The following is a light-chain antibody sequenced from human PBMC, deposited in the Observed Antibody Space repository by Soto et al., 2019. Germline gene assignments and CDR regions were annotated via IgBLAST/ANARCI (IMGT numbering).Light chain of an antibody. CDR1: QSVSSY. J-gene: IGKJ4*01. CDR2: DAS. V-gene: IGKV3-11*01. CDR3: QQRYSWPLT. Sequence: EIVLTQSPATLSLSPGERATLSCRASQSVSSYLAWYQQKPGQAPRLLIYDASNRATGIPARFSGSGSGTDFTLTISSLEPADFAVYYCQQRYSWPLTFGGGTKVEIK.